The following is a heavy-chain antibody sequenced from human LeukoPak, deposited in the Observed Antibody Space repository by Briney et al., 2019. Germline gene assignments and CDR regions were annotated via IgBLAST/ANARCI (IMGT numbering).Heavy chain of an antibody. V-gene: IGHV4-34*01. CDR3: ARGDAYYYDSSGYRAVDY. Sequence: SEALSLTCAVYGGSFSGYYWSWIRQPPGKGLEWSGEINHTGSTNYNPSLKSRVNISVDTSKNQFSLNLSSVTAADTAVYYCARGDAYYYDSSGYRAVDYWGQGTLVTVSS. CDR2: INHTGST. D-gene: IGHD3-22*01. J-gene: IGHJ4*02. CDR1: GGSFSGYY.